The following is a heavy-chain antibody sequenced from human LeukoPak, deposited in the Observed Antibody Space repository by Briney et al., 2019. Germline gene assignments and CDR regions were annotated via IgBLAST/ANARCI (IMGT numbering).Heavy chain of an antibody. D-gene: IGHD5-18*01. J-gene: IGHJ4*02. CDR1: GGTFSSYA. V-gene: IGHV1-69*04. CDR3: ARERYSYGYVPEYYFDH. Sequence: SVYVSCKASGGTFSSYAISWVRQAPGQGLEWMGRIIPILGIANYAQKFQGRVTITADKSTSTAYMELSSLRSEDTAVYYCARERYSYGYVPEYYFDHSGQATLGTVSS. CDR2: IIPILGIA.